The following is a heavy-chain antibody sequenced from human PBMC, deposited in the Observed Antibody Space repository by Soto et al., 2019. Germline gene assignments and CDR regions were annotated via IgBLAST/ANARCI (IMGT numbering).Heavy chain of an antibody. J-gene: IGHJ4*02. V-gene: IGHV3-23*01. Sequence: EVHVLESGGDLVQPGGSLRLSCVASGLTSNNYAMSWVRQAPGKGLEWVSGISGSGDGTYYADSVKGRFTISRDTSKNMLYLQMNGLRAEDTAVYYCARGVYNPFDYWGQGTLVTVSS. CDR3: ARGVYNPFDY. CDR1: GLTSNNYA. CDR2: ISGSGDGT. D-gene: IGHD1-1*01.